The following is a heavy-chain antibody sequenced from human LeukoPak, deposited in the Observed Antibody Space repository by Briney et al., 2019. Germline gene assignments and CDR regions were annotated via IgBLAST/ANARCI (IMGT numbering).Heavy chain of an antibody. CDR3: ARDGYSGSYYDY. D-gene: IGHD1-26*01. V-gene: IGHV3-7*04. CDR1: GFTFGSYW. CDR2: IKKDGREK. Sequence: PGGSLRLSCAASGFTFGSYWMSWVRQAPGKGLEWVANIKKDGREKYYVDSVKGRFTISRDNAKNSLYLQINSLRAEDTAVYYCARDGYSGSYYDYWGQGTLVTVSS. J-gene: IGHJ4*02.